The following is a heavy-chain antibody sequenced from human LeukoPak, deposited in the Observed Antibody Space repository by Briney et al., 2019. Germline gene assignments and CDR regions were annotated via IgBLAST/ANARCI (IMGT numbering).Heavy chain of an antibody. CDR2: INPSGGST. D-gene: IGHD6-13*01. V-gene: IGHV1-46*01. Sequence: ASVKVSCKASGYTFTSYYMHWVRQAPGQGLEWMGIINPSGGSTSYAQKFQGRVTMTRDTSTSTVYVELSSLRSEDTAVYYCARANYSSSWHGYFDYWGQGTLVTVSS. CDR3: ARANYSSSWHGYFDY. J-gene: IGHJ4*02. CDR1: GYTFTSYY.